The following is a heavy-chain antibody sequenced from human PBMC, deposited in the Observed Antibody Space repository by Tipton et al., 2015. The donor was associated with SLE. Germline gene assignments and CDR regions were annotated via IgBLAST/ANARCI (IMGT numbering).Heavy chain of an antibody. CDR3: ARQTRVAFDI. V-gene: IGHV4-59*08. D-gene: IGHD5/OR15-5a*01. CDR1: GGSISSYY. CDR2: IYYSGST. Sequence: TLSLTCTVSGGSISSYYWSWIRQPPGKGLEWIGYIYYSGSTYYNPSLKSRVTISVDTSKNQFSLKLSSVTAADTAVYYCARQTRVAFDIWGQGTMVTVSS. J-gene: IGHJ3*02.